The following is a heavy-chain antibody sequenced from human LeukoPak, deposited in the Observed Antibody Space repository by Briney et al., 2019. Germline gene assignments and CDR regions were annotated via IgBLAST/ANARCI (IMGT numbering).Heavy chain of an antibody. CDR3: ARDSSSSGIYYYYYMDV. Sequence: SETLSLTCTVSGGSISSYYWSWIRQPPGKGLEWIGEINHSGSTNYNPSLKSRVTISVDTSKNQFSLKLSSVTAADTAVYYCARDSSSSGIYYYYYMDVWGKGTTVTVSS. CDR1: GGSISSYY. D-gene: IGHD6-6*01. V-gene: IGHV4-34*01. CDR2: INHSGST. J-gene: IGHJ6*03.